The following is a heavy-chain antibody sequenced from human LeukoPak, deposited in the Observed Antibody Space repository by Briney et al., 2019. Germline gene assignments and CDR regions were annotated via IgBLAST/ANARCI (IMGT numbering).Heavy chain of an antibody. CDR1: GGSISSGSYY. CDR3: ARLNYYDSSGYNY. CDR2: INHSGST. J-gene: IGHJ4*02. Sequence: SETLSLTCTVSGGSISSGSYYWSWIRQPPGKGLEWIGEINHSGSTNYNPSLKSRVTISVDTSKNQFSLKLSSVTAADTAVYYCARLNYYDSSGYNYWGQGTLVTVSS. V-gene: IGHV4-39*07. D-gene: IGHD3-22*01.